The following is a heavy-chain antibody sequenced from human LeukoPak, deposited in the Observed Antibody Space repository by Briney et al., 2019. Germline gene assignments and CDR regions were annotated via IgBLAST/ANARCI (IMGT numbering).Heavy chain of an antibody. CDR1: GFTFGDYW. J-gene: IGHJ5*02. CDR2: INSDASFT. D-gene: IGHD3-10*01. CDR3: ARVLLWFGSAGWFDP. V-gene: IGHV3-74*01. Sequence: GSLRLSCAASGFTFGDYWMHWVRQAPGKGLVWVSQINSDASFTTYADSVKGRFTISRDNAKNSLYLQMNSLRAEDTAVYYCARVLLWFGSAGWFDPWGQGTLVTVSS.